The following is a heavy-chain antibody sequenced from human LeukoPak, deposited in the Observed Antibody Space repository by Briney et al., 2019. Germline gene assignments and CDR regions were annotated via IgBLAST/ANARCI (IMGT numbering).Heavy chain of an antibody. D-gene: IGHD1-14*01. Sequence: GGSLRLSCAASGFTFSHHWMHWVRQAPGKGLVWVSHISSDESSTTYADSVKGRFTISRDNRKNTLYLQMNSLRVEDTAMYYCTRHPDGRNWFDPWGQGTLVTVSS. V-gene: IGHV3-74*01. CDR2: ISSDESST. CDR1: GFTFSHHW. CDR3: TRHPDGRNWFDP. J-gene: IGHJ5*02.